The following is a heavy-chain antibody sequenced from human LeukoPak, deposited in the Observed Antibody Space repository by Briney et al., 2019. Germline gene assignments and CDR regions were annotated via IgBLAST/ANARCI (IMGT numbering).Heavy chain of an antibody. CDR1: GFTFNSYC. Sequence: GGSLRLSCAASGFTFNSYCMNWVRQAPGKGLEWVASIKEDGTEKYYVDSVKGQFTISRDNAKNSLYLQMNSLRAEDTALYYCARDFSGEFDYWGQGTLVTVSS. J-gene: IGHJ4*02. D-gene: IGHD3-10*01. V-gene: IGHV3-7*01. CDR2: IKEDGTEK. CDR3: ARDFSGEFDY.